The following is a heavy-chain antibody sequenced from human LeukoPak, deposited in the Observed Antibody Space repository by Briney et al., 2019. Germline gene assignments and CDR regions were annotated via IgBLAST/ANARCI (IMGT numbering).Heavy chain of an antibody. CDR1: GGSIGFFY. V-gene: IGHV4-59*08. J-gene: IGHJ4*02. D-gene: IGHD6-13*01. Sequence: SETLSLTCTVSGGSIGFFYWSWIRPPPGKTLEWIGYVYYSGSTTYNPSLKSRLTMSVDTSKNQFSLRLSSVTAADTAVYYCARHLGSSSWYLFDYWGQGKLVTVSS. CDR3: ARHLGSSSWYLFDY. CDR2: VYYSGST.